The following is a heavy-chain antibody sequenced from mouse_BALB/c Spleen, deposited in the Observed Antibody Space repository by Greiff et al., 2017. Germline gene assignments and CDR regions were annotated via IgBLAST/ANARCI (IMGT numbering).Heavy chain of an antibody. J-gene: IGHJ3*01. Sequence: VQLQQSGPGLVAPSQSLSITCTVSGFSLTSYGVHWVRQPPGKGLEWLGVIWAGGSTNYNSALMSRLSISKDNSKSQVFLKMNSLQTDDTAMYYCARDYYGYEIWFAYWGQGTLVTVSA. CDR2: IWAGGST. D-gene: IGHD1-2*01. CDR3: ARDYYGYEIWFAY. CDR1: GFSLTSYG. V-gene: IGHV2-9*02.